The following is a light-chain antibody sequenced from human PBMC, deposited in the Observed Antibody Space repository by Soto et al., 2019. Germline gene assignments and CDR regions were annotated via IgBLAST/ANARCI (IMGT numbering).Light chain of an antibody. J-gene: IGLJ1*01. CDR1: SSDVGGYNY. CDR3: SSYTSSGTYV. CDR2: DVS. V-gene: IGLV2-14*01. Sequence: QSVLTQPASVSGSPGQSITISCTGTSSDVGGYNYVPWYQQHPGKAPKLMIYDVSNRPSGVSNRFSGSKSGNTASLTISGLQAEDEADYYCSSYTSSGTYVFGTGTKVTVL.